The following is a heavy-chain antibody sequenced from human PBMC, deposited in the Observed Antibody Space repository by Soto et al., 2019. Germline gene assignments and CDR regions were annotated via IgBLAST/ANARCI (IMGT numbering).Heavy chain of an antibody. D-gene: IGHD1-1*01. CDR2: IIPAHDTP. CDR1: GGTFRTYA. Sequence: QVQLVQSGPEVKKPGSSVKVSCKASGGTFRTYAVSWVRRAPGHGLGWLGGIIPAHDTPNYAPRIEGRVTINADESTNIAYMELNRLTSDDTAVYYWSRDRRAYNMRNANYFYGMDVWGQGTTVTVAS. V-gene: IGHV1-69*01. CDR3: SRDRRAYNMRNANYFYGMDV. J-gene: IGHJ6*02.